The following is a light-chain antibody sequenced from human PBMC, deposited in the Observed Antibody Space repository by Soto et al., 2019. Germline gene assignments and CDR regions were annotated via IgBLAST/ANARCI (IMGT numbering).Light chain of an antibody. Sequence: EILMTQSPATLSVSPGERATLSCRASLSVYSSLAWYQQRPGQAPRLLIYAASIRATGVPARFSGSGSGTEFTLTISSLQSEDSAVYYCHQYNNWPPFTFGQGTRLEIK. V-gene: IGKV3-15*01. CDR3: HQYNNWPPFT. CDR2: AAS. CDR1: LSVYSS. J-gene: IGKJ5*01.